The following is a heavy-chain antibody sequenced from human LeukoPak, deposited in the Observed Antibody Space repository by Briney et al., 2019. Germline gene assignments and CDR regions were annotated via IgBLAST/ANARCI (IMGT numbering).Heavy chain of an antibody. CDR2: ISGSGGST. CDR1: GFTFSSYA. Sequence: PGGSLRLSCAASGFTFSSYAMSWVRQAPGKGREWVSAISGSGGSTYYADSVKGRFTISRDNSKNTLYLQMNSLRAEDTAVYYCAKRDRIFDAFDIWGQGTMVTVSS. J-gene: IGHJ3*02. CDR3: AKRDRIFDAFDI. V-gene: IGHV3-23*01. D-gene: IGHD2-15*01.